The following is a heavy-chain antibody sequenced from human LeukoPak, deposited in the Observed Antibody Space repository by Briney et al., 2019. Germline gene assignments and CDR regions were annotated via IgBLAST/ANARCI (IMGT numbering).Heavy chain of an antibody. CDR3: ARQGIQLWRGAYDAFDI. CDR2: INHSGST. Sequence: SETLSLTCAVYGGSFSGYYWSWIRQPPGKGLEWIGEINHSGSTNYNPSLKSRVTISVDTSKNQFSLKLSSVTAADTAVYYCARQGIQLWRGAYDAFDIWGQGTMVTVSS. CDR1: GGSFSGYY. V-gene: IGHV4-34*01. J-gene: IGHJ3*02. D-gene: IGHD5-18*01.